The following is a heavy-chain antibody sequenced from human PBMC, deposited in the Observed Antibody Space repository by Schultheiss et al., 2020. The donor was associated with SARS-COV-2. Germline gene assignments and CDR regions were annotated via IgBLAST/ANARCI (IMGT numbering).Heavy chain of an antibody. J-gene: IGHJ3*01. CDR1: GGSIDTGDYF. V-gene: IGHV4-30-4*01. Sequence: SCSVSGGSIDTGDYFWSWIRQHPGRGLEWIGYIYSSGIKFYNPSLNSRVTMSTDTSKNQFSLKLSSVTAADTAVYYCARGRLVRLLGAFDLWGQGTTVTVSS. CDR2: IYSSGIK. CDR3: ARGRLVRLLGAFDL. D-gene: IGHD3-9*01.